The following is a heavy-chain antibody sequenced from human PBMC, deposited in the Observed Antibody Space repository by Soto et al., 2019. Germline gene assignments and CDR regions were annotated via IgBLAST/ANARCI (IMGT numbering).Heavy chain of an antibody. CDR1: GYTLTSYD. CDR2: MNPNGGNT. Sequence: ASVKVSCKASGYTLTSYDINWVRQATGQGLEWMGWMNPNGGNTGYAQKFQGRVTMTRNTSISTAYMELSSLRSEDTAVYYCARAEGTYYDFWSGRYGMDVWGQGTTVTVSS. V-gene: IGHV1-8*01. CDR3: ARAEGTYYDFWSGRYGMDV. J-gene: IGHJ6*02. D-gene: IGHD3-3*01.